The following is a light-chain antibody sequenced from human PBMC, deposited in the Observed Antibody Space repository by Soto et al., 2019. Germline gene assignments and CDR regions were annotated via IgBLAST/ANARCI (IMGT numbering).Light chain of an antibody. CDR2: GST. J-gene: IGKJ1*01. V-gene: IGKV3-20*01. Sequence: EIVLTQSPGTLSLYPGESATLSCRASQSVGSSLAWYHHKPGQAPRLLIYGSTGRATGIPDRFSGSGSGTDFTLTISRLEPGNFAVYYCQQYDNLPGTFGQGTKVEI. CDR1: QSVGSS. CDR3: QQYDNLPGT.